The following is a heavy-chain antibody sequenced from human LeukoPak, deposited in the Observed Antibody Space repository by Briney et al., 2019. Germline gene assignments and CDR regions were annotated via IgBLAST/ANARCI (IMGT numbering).Heavy chain of an antibody. J-gene: IGHJ4*02. CDR3: ARMFRGGVCFDY. CDR2: IYYSGST. Sequence: SETLSLTCTVSGGSISSSSYYWGWIRQPPGKGLEWIGSIYYSGSTYYNPPLKSRVTISVDTSKNQFSLKLSSVTAADTAIYYCARMFRGGVCFDYWGQGTLVTVSS. V-gene: IGHV4-39*07. D-gene: IGHD3-10*01. CDR1: GGSISSSSYY.